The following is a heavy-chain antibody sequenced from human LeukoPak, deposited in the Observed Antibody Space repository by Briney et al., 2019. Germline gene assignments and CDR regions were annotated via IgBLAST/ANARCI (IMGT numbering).Heavy chain of an antibody. CDR2: IKQDGSEK. CDR3: ARVFSSGYSYGYPFDY. Sequence: PGGSLRLSCAASGFTFSSYWMSWVRQAPGKGLEWVANIKQDGSEKYYVDSVKGRFTISRNNAKNSLYLQMNSLRAEDTAVYYCARVFSSGYSYGYPFDYWGQGTLVTVSS. D-gene: IGHD5-18*01. J-gene: IGHJ4*02. CDR1: GFTFSSYW. V-gene: IGHV3-7*01.